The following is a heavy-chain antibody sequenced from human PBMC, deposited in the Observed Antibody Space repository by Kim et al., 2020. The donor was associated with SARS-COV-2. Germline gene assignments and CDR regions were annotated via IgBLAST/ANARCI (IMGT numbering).Heavy chain of an antibody. J-gene: IGHJ4*01. V-gene: IGHV4-59*01. CDR3: ARHYDILTGYYLAYYFDY. Sequence: SETLSLTCTVSGGSISSYYWSWIRQPPGKGLEWIGYISYSWSTNYNPSLKSRVTISVYTSKNQFSLKLSSVTAADTAVYYCARHYDILTGYYLAYYFDYLGDGNPGTVSS. D-gene: IGHD3-9*01. CDR1: GGSISSYY. CDR2: ISYSWST.